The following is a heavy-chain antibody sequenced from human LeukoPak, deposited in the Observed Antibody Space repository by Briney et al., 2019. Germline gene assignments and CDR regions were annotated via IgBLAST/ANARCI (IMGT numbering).Heavy chain of an antibody. V-gene: IGHV3-11*06. CDR1: GFTFSDYF. CDR3: ASSGSYKYFQH. Sequence: GGSLRLSCVASGFTFSDYFMSWIRQAPGKGLEWVSYISSDSSFTNYADSVKGRFTISRDNAKNSLYLQMNSLRVEDMAVYYCASSGSYKYFQHWGQGTLVTVSS. CDR2: ISSDSSFT. J-gene: IGHJ1*01. D-gene: IGHD1-26*01.